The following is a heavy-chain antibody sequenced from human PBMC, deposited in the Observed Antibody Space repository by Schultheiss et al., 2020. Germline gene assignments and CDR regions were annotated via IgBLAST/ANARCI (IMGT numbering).Heavy chain of an antibody. CDR2: ISGSGGST. V-gene: IGHV3-23*01. J-gene: IGHJ4*02. Sequence: GESLKISCAASGFTFSSYAMGGVRQAPGKGLEWVSAISGSGGSTYYADSVKGRFTISRDNSKNTLYLQMNSLRAEDTAVYYCAKEVGWEILLPFDYWGQVTLVTVSS. CDR3: AKEVGWEILLPFDY. CDR1: GFTFSSYA. D-gene: IGHD1-26*01.